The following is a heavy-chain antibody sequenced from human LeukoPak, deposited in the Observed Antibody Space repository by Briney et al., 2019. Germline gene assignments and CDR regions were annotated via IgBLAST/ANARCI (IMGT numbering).Heavy chain of an antibody. CDR2: MYHTGHT. J-gene: IGHJ4*02. Sequence: SETLSLTCNVSGGSISDYYWSWIRQPPGKGLEWIGYMYHTGHTMYNSSLKSRVTMSLDTSKNHFSLRLSSVTAADTAVYYCARHPFATPFDYWGPGTLVTVSS. CDR1: GGSISDYY. D-gene: IGHD2-15*01. V-gene: IGHV4-59*08. CDR3: ARHPFATPFDY.